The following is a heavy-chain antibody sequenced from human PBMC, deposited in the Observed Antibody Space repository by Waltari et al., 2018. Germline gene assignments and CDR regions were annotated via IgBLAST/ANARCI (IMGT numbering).Heavy chain of an antibody. D-gene: IGHD3-3*01. J-gene: IGHJ4*02. CDR3: ARVRRGYYDFWSGSPPNYFDY. Sequence: QVQLQQWGAGLLKPSETLSLTCAVYGGSFSGYYWSWIRQPPGKGQEWIGEINHRGSTNYNPSLKSRVTISVDTSKNQFSLKLSSVTAADTAVYYCARVRRGYYDFWSGSPPNYFDYWGQGTLVTVSS. V-gene: IGHV4-34*01. CDR1: GGSFSGYY. CDR2: INHRGST.